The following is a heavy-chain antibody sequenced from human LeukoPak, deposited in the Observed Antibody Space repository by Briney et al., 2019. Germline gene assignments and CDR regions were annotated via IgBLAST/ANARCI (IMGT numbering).Heavy chain of an antibody. J-gene: IGHJ4*02. CDR2: IYYSGST. D-gene: IGHD3-10*01. CDR1: GGSISSYC. Sequence: SETLSLTCTVSGGSISSYCWSWIRQPPGKGLEWIGYIYYSGSTNYNPSLKSRVTISVDTSKNQFSLKLSSVTAADTAVYYCAGDLGYGYGSGSSYFDYWGQGTLVTVSS. V-gene: IGHV4-59*01. CDR3: AGDLGYGYGSGSSYFDY.